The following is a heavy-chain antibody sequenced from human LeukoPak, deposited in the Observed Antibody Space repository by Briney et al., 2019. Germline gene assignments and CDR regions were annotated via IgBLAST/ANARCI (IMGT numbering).Heavy chain of an antibody. Sequence: SVKVSCKTSGGTFNNYAISWVRQAPGQGLEWMGRVVPMFGIRNYPQTFRGRVNITADKAANSVYMELRSLRAEDTAIYYCATEPSRSYSFDHLDFWGLGTPVTVSS. CDR3: ATEPSRSYSFDHLDF. J-gene: IGHJ4*02. D-gene: IGHD5-12*01. CDR2: VVPMFGIR. CDR1: GGTFNNYA. V-gene: IGHV1-69*04.